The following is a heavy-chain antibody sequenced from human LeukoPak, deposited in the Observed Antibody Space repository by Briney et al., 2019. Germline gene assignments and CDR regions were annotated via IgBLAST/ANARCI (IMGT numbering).Heavy chain of an antibody. V-gene: IGHV4-61*02. CDR1: GGSISSGSYY. D-gene: IGHD5-12*01. CDR3: ARDGVARIDY. Sequence: SETLSLTCTVSGGSISSGSYYWSWIRQPAGKGLEWIGRIYTSGSTNYNPSLKSRVTISVDKSKNQFSLKLSSVTAADTAVYYCARDGVARIDYWGQGTLVTVSS. J-gene: IGHJ4*02. CDR2: IYTSGST.